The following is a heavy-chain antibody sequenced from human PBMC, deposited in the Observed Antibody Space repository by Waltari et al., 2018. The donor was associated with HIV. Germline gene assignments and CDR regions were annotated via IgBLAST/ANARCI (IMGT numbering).Heavy chain of an antibody. CDR1: GFNFNAFG. V-gene: IGHV3-30*02. D-gene: IGHD1-20*01. CDR3: AKDSLVYWFDP. CDR2: IRYDGHTK. Sequence: QVQLVESGGGVVQPGGSLRLSCAASGFNFNAFGMHWVRQAPGKGLEWVAFIRYDGHTKYYADSVKGRFTISRDNSKNTLYVQMNSLRGEDTAVYYCAKDSLVYWFDPWGQG. J-gene: IGHJ5*02.